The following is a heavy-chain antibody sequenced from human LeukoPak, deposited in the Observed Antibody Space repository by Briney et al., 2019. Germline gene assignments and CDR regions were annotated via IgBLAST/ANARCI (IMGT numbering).Heavy chain of an antibody. Sequence: GASVKVSCKASGGTFSSYAISWVRQAPGQGLEWMGGIIPIFGTANYAQKFQGRVTITTDESTSTAYMELSSLRSEDTAVYYCARLDGDTGSFDYWGQGTLVTVSS. J-gene: IGHJ4*02. CDR3: ARLDGDTGSFDY. CDR1: GGTFSSYA. D-gene: IGHD4-17*01. CDR2: IIPIFGTA. V-gene: IGHV1-69*05.